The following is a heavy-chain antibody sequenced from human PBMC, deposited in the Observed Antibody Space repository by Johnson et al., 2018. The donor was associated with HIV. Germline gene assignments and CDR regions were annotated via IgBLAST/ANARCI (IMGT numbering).Heavy chain of an antibody. Sequence: QVQLVESGGGVVQPGRSLRLSCAASGFTFSTYGMHWVRQAPGKGLEWVALISYDGSNKYYADSVKGRFTISRDNSKNTLYLQMNSLGAEDTAVYYCARDNGYYNAFDIWGQGTMVTVSS. J-gene: IGHJ3*02. CDR1: GFTFSTYG. D-gene: IGHD2/OR15-2a*01. CDR3: ARDNGYYNAFDI. V-gene: IGHV3-30*03. CDR2: ISYDGSNK.